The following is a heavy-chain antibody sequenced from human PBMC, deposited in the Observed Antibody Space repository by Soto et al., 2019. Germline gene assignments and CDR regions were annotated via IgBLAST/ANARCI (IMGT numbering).Heavy chain of an antibody. D-gene: IGHD3-22*01. Sequence: PSETLSLTCTVSGDSISSGAYYWSWIRQQPGKGLEWVGYVYYSGSTYYNPSLKSRLTISVDTSNNQFSLKLSSVTAADTAVYYCARASYDSSTYYLDYWGQGTQVTVSS. CDR1: GDSISSGAYY. V-gene: IGHV4-30-4*01. CDR2: VYYSGST. J-gene: IGHJ4*02. CDR3: ARASYDSSTYYLDY.